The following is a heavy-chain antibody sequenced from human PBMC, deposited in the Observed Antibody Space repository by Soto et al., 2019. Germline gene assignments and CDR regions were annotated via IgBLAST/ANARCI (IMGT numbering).Heavy chain of an antibody. V-gene: IGHV1-69*12. J-gene: IGHJ6*02. Sequence: QVQLVQSGAEVKKPGSSVKVSCKASGGTFSSYAISWVRQAPGQGLEWMGGIIPIFGTANYAQKFQGRVTITADESTSTAYMELSSLRSEDTAVYYCATLRLLWFGGLLAYYYYGMDVWGQGTTVTVSS. CDR2: IIPIFGTA. CDR1: GGTFSSYA. CDR3: ATLRLLWFGGLLAYYYYGMDV. D-gene: IGHD3-10*01.